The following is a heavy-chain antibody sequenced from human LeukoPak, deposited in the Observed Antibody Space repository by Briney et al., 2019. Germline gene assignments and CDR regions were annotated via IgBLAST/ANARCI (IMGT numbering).Heavy chain of an antibody. J-gene: IGHJ4*02. CDR3: ARGSGYSYGYYLDY. Sequence: SETLSLTCAVSGGSISSYYWSWIRQPPGKGLEWIGYIYYSGSTNYNPSLKSRVTISVDTSKNQFSLKLSSVTAADTAVYYCARGSGYSYGYYLDYWGQGTLVIVSS. D-gene: IGHD5-18*01. CDR2: IYYSGST. CDR1: GGSISSYY. V-gene: IGHV4-59*08.